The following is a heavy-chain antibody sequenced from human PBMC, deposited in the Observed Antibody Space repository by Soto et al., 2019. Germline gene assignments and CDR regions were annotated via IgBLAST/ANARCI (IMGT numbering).Heavy chain of an antibody. V-gene: IGHV4-59*01. D-gene: IGHD6-13*01. CDR2: IYYSGST. Sequence: QVQLQESGPGLVKPSETLSLTCTVSGGSISSYYWSWIRQPPGKGLEWIGYIYYSGSTNYNPSLNSRVTISVDTSKNQFSLKLSSVTAADTAVYYCARGAAARGRYGMDVWGQGTTVTVSS. CDR1: GGSISSYY. J-gene: IGHJ6*02. CDR3: ARGAAARGRYGMDV.